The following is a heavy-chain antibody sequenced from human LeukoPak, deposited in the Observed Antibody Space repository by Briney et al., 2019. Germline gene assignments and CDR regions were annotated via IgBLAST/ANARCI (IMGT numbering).Heavy chain of an antibody. V-gene: IGHV3-30*18. Sequence: GGSLRLSCAASGFTFSSYGMPWVRQAPGKGLEWVAVISYDGSNKYYADSVKGRFTISRDNSKNTLYLQMNSLRAEDTAVYYCAKDLRFLEWLSSYYYGMDVWGQGTTVTVSS. D-gene: IGHD3-3*01. CDR2: ISYDGSNK. CDR3: AKDLRFLEWLSSYYYGMDV. CDR1: GFTFSSYG. J-gene: IGHJ6*02.